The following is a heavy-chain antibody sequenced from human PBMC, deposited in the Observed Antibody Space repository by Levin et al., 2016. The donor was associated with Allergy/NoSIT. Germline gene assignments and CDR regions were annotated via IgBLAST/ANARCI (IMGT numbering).Heavy chain of an antibody. CDR3: ARGSKWDNAMDV. J-gene: IGHJ6*02. V-gene: IGHV1-18*01. D-gene: IGHD1-26*01. Sequence: WVRQAPGQGLEWMGWISGKTGNTNFAQKLQGRVTMTTDTSTSTAYMELRSLSSDDTAVYYCARGSKWDNAMDVWGQGTTVTVSS. CDR2: ISGKTGNT.